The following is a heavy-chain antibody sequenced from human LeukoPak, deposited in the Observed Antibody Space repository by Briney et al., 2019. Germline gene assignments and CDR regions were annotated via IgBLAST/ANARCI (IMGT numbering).Heavy chain of an antibody. J-gene: IGHJ4*02. Sequence: PSETLSLTCTVSGGSISSYYWSWIRQPAGKGLEWIGRIYTSGSTNYNPSLKSRVTMSVDTSKNQFSLKLSSVTAADTAVYYCAREIIPDSSGYYGFGYWGQGTLVTVSS. CDR3: AREIIPDSSGYYGFGY. D-gene: IGHD3-22*01. CDR2: IYTSGST. V-gene: IGHV4-4*07. CDR1: GGSISSYY.